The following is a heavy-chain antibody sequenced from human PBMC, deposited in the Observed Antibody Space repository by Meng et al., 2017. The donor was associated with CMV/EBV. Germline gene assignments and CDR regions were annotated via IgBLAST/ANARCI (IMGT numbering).Heavy chain of an antibody. CDR3: ARRMGSTSSSYWFDP. D-gene: IGHD2-2*01. J-gene: IGHJ5*02. V-gene: IGHV5-51*01. Sequence: GGSLRLSCKGSGYSFTSYWIGWVRQIPGKGLEWMGIIYPGYSDTRYSPSFQGQVTISADKSISTAYLQWSSLKASDTAMYYCARRMGSTSSSYWFDPWGQGTLVTVSS. CDR2: IYPGYSDT. CDR1: GYSFTSYW.